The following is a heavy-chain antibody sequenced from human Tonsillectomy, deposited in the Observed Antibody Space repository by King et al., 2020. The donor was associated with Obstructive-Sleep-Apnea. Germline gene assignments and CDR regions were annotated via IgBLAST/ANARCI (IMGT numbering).Heavy chain of an antibody. Sequence: VQLVESGGGLVQPGGSLRLSCAASGFTFSNYAMSWVRQAPGKGLEWVSAMSGSGGSTYYADSVKGRFTISRDNSKNTLYLEMNSLRAEDAAVYYCAKGGTGTTPIYFYYYGMDVWGQGTTVTVSS. D-gene: IGHD1-1*01. CDR2: MSGSGGST. V-gene: IGHV3-23*04. J-gene: IGHJ6*02. CDR1: GFTFSNYA. CDR3: AKGGTGTTPIYFYYYGMDV.